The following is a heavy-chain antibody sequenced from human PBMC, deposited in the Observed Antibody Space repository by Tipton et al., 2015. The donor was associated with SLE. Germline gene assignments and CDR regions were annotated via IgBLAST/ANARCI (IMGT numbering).Heavy chain of an antibody. Sequence: LRLSCVVCGGSFSGYFWSWIRQPPGKGLEWIGEINHGGSTNHNSSLKSRVTLSVDTSKSQFSLRLSSVTAADTGVYYCARGLNFFDSSALDAFDIWGQGTLVTVSS. D-gene: IGHD3-22*01. CDR1: GGSFSGYF. CDR2: INHGGST. J-gene: IGHJ3*02. V-gene: IGHV4-34*01. CDR3: ARGLNFFDSSALDAFDI.